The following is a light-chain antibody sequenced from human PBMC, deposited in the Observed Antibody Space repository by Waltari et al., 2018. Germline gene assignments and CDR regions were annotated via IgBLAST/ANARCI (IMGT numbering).Light chain of an antibody. CDR2: GAS. CDR1: QSIGSN. V-gene: IGKV3-15*01. CDR3: QQYNNWPET. J-gene: IGKJ1*01. Sequence: DIVMTQSPATLSVSPGERATLSCRASQSIGSNLAWYQPTPGQAPSFLIYGASARAPVIPARFSGSGSGTEFTLTISSLQSADFAVYYCQQYNNWPETFGQGTKVEIK.